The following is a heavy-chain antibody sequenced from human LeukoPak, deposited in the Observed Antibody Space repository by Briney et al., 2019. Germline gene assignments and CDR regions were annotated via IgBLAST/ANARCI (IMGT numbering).Heavy chain of an antibody. Sequence: PAGGSLRLSCAASGFTFSSYGMHWVRQDPGKGLEWVAVISYDGSNKYYADSVKGRFTISRDNSKNTLYLQMNSLRAEDTAVYYCAKVGLTVTTILDYFDYWGQGTLVTVSS. V-gene: IGHV3-30*18. J-gene: IGHJ4*02. CDR1: GFTFSSYG. CDR3: AKVGLTVTTILDYFDY. CDR2: ISYDGSNK. D-gene: IGHD4-11*01.